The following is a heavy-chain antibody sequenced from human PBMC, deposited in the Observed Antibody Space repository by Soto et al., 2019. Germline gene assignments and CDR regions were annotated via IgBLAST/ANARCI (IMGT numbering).Heavy chain of an antibody. CDR1: GGSISSGGYY. Sequence: QVQLQESGPGLVKPSQTLSLTCTVSGGSISSGGYYWSWIRQHPGKGREWIGYIYYSGSTYYNPSLRSRVTISVDTSKNQFSLKLSSVTAADTAVYYCARAGYSSGWYEFDYWGQGTLVTVSS. J-gene: IGHJ4*02. D-gene: IGHD6-19*01. CDR3: ARAGYSSGWYEFDY. V-gene: IGHV4-31*03. CDR2: IYYSGST.